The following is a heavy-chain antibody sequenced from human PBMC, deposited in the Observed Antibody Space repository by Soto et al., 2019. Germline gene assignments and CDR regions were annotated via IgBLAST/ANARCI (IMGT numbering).Heavy chain of an antibody. CDR3: ARVGRVAEVDYYYGMDV. V-gene: IGHV1-46*01. CDR1: GYTFTSYY. Sequence: ASVKVSCKASGYTFTSYYMQWVRQAPGQGLEWMGIINPSGGSTSYAQKFQGRVTMTRDTSTSTVYMELSSLRSEDTAVYYCARVGRVAEVDYYYGMDVWGQGTMVTVSS. D-gene: IGHD5-12*01. CDR2: INPSGGST. J-gene: IGHJ6*02.